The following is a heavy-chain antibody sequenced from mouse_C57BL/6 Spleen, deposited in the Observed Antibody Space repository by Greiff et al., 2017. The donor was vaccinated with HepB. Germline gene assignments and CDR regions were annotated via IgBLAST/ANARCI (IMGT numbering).Heavy chain of an antibody. J-gene: IGHJ3*01. V-gene: IGHV1-15*01. CDR1: GYTFTDYE. D-gene: IGHD2-3*01. CDR2: IDPETGGT. Sequence: VKLVESGAELVRPGASVTLSCKASGYTFTDYEMHWVKQTPVHGLEWIGAIDPETGGTAYNQKFKGKAILTADKSSSTAYMELRSLTSEDSAVYYCTRKGLIYDGYYVWFAYWGQGTLVTVSA. CDR3: TRKGLIYDGYYVWFAY.